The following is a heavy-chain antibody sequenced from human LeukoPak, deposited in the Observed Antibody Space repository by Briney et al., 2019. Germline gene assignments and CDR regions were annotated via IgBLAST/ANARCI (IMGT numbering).Heavy chain of an antibody. J-gene: IGHJ1*01. CDR3: GRVPICVITRLNVLGYFLH. Sequence: SETLSCTSSVYGCTCSGYYWGRLRQPPGKGLEWIGEINHSGSTNYNPSLKSRVTISVDTSKNQFSLKLSSVTAADTAVYYCGRVPICVITRLNVLGYFLHWAQGTLVTVSS. V-gene: IGHV4-34*01. CDR1: GCTCSGYY. CDR2: INHSGST. D-gene: IGHD1-20*01.